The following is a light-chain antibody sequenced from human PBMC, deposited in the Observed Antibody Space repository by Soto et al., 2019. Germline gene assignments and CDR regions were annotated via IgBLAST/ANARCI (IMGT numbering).Light chain of an antibody. CDR1: QSLVYTDGNAY. J-gene: IGKJ5*01. CDR2: TVS. V-gene: IGKV2-30*01. CDR3: MQGTYWPIT. Sequence: VVMTQSPLSLPVTLGQPASISCRSSQSLVYTDGNAYLNWFHQRPGQSPRRLIYTVSNRDSGVPDRFSGSGSGTDFTPKISRLEAEDVGVYYCMQGTYWPITFGQGTRLEIK.